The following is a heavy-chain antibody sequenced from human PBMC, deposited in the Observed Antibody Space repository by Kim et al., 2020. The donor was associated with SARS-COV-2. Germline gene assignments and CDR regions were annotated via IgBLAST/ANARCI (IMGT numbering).Heavy chain of an antibody. D-gene: IGHD3-10*01. CDR3: ARQNYGSGVYVDY. Sequence: RPSFQGHVTIAADKSISTAYLQWSSLKASDTAMYYCARQNYGSGVYVDYWGQGTLVTVSS. V-gene: IGHV5-10-1*01. J-gene: IGHJ4*02.